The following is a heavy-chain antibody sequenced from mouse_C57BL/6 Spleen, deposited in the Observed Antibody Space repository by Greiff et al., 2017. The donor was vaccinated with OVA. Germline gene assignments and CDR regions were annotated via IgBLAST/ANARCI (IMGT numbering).Heavy chain of an antibody. D-gene: IGHD1-1*01. CDR1: GYTFTDYE. CDR2: IDPETGGT. Sequence: VQLVESGAELVRPGASVTLSCKASGYTFTDYEMHWVKQTPVHGLEWIGAIDPETGGTAYNQKFKGKAILTADKSSSTAYMELRSLTSEDSAVYYCTRCVNYYGSSDGGFAYWGQGTLVTVSA. J-gene: IGHJ3*01. V-gene: IGHV1-15*01. CDR3: TRCVNYYGSSDGGFAY.